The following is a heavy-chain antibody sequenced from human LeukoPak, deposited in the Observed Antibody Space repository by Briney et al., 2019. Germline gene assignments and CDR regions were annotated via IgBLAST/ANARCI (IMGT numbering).Heavy chain of an antibody. CDR2: IKYDGSES. CDR1: GFTFSRYW. Sequence: GGSLRLSCAASGFTFSRYWMSWVRQAPGKGLDWVASIKYDGSESYHVDSVNGRFTVSRDNARNSLFLQMNSLTTEDTALYYCAKGGTWDSDFWGQGTLVTVSS. CDR3: AKGGTWDSDF. D-gene: IGHD2-15*01. J-gene: IGHJ4*02. V-gene: IGHV3-7*01.